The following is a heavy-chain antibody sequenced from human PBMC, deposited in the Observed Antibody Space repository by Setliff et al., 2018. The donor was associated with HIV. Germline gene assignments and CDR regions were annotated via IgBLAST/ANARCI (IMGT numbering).Heavy chain of an antibody. CDR3: ARLGYSGSLVGAFDI. Sequence: PSETLSLTCTASGYSISSGYYWGWIRQPPGKGLEWIGSIHHSGITYYNSSLKSRVTISVDTSKNQFSLNLTSVTAADTAVYYCARLGYSGSLVGAFDIWGQGTMVTVSS. D-gene: IGHD1-26*01. V-gene: IGHV4-38-2*02. CDR2: IHHSGIT. CDR1: GYSISSGYY. J-gene: IGHJ3*02.